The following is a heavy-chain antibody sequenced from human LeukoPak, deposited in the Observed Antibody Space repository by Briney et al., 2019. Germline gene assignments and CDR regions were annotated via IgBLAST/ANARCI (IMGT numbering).Heavy chain of an antibody. Sequence: GRSLRLSCTASGFTFGDYAMSWVRPAPRKGLEWVGFIRSKAYGGTTEYAASVKGRFTISRDDSKSIAYLQMNSLKTEDTAVYYCTRSPLGRWLRLLLPDCWGQGTLVTVSS. CDR2: IRSKAYGGTT. CDR3: TRSPLGRWLRLLLPDC. J-gene: IGHJ4*02. V-gene: IGHV3-49*04. CDR1: GFTFGDYA. D-gene: IGHD5-12*01.